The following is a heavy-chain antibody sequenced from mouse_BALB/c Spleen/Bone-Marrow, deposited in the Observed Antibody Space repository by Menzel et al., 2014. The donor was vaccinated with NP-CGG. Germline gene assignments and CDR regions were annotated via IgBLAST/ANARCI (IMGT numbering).Heavy chain of an antibody. Sequence: EVMLVESGGGLVKPGGSLKLSCAASGFAFSSYDMSWVRQTPEKRLEWVATISSGGSYTYYPDSVKGRFTISRDNARNTLSLQMSSLRSEDTALYYCARPLTGAYFDYWGQGTTLTVSS. CDR1: GFAFSSYD. CDR3: ARPLTGAYFDY. D-gene: IGHD4-1*01. V-gene: IGHV5-9*02. J-gene: IGHJ2*01. CDR2: ISSGGSYT.